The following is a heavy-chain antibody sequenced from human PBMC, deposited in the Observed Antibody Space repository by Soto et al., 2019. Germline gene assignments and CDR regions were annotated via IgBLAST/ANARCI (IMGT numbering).Heavy chain of an antibody. CDR2: ISDDGNTK. J-gene: IGHJ4*02. CDR3: ASSYFYDSGGYYPFDY. Sequence: QVQLVESGGGVVQPGTSLRLSCAASGFSFSTYAMYWVRQAPGRGLEWVAVISDDGNTKYYADSVKGRFIISRDNSRNTLYLQIYSLRTEDAAVYYCASSYFYDSGGYYPFDYWGQGTLVTVSS. CDR1: GFSFSTYA. V-gene: IGHV3-30-3*01. D-gene: IGHD3-22*01.